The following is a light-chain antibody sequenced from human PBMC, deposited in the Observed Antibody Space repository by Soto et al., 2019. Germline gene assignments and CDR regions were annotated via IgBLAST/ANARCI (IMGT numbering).Light chain of an antibody. V-gene: IGLV4-69*01. CDR2: LNSDGSH. CDR3: QTWGTGIPPVV. CDR1: SGHSSYA. J-gene: IGLJ2*01. Sequence: QSVLTQSPSASASLGASVKLTCTLSSGHSSYAIAWHQQQPEKGPRYLMKLNSDGSHSKGDGIPDRFSGSSSGAERYLTISSLQYEDEADYYCQTWGTGIPPVVFGGGTKLTVL.